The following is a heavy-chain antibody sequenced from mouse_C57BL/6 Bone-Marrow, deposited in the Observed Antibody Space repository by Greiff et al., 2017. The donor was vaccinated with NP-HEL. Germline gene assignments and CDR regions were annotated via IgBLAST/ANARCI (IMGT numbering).Heavy chain of an antibody. CDR2: ISNLAYSI. CDR3: ARGFAY. V-gene: IGHV5-15*01. J-gene: IGHJ3*01. Sequence: EVKLVESGGGLVQPGGSLKLSCAASGFTFSDYGMAWVRQAPRKGPEWVAFISNLAYSIYYADTVTGRFTISRENAKNTLYLERSSLRSEDTAMYYCARGFAYWGQGTLVTVSA. CDR1: GFTFSDYG.